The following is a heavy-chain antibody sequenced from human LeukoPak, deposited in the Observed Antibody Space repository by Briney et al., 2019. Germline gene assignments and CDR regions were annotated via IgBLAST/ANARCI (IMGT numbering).Heavy chain of an antibody. J-gene: IGHJ4*02. V-gene: IGHV4-30-4*01. CDR1: GGSISSGDKY. CDR2: IYYSGST. Sequence: SQTLSLTCNVSGGSISSGDKYWSWLRQPPGKGLEWIGYIYYSGSTCYNPSLKSRLTISVDTSENQFSLHLTSVTAADTAVYFCARVTRWAGLDFWGQGTLVTVSS. CDR3: ARVTRWAGLDF. D-gene: IGHD2-21*02.